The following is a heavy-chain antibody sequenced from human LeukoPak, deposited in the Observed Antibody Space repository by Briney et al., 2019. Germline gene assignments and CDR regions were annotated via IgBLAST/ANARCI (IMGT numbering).Heavy chain of an antibody. J-gene: IGHJ4*02. CDR2: MNPNSGNT. D-gene: IGHD3-10*01. CDR3: ARDSGERGSGSYLIAY. V-gene: IGHV1-8*01. Sequence: ASVKVSCKASGYTFTSYDINWVRQATGQGLEWMGWMNPNSGNTGYAQKFQGRVTMTRNTSISTAYMELSSLRSEDTAVYYCARDSGERGSGSYLIAYWGQGTLVTVSS. CDR1: GYTFTSYD.